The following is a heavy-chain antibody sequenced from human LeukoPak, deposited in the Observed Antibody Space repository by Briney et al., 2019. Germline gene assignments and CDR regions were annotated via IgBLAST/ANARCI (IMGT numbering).Heavy chain of an antibody. CDR3: AKGSRLAVAGRGYYFDY. D-gene: IGHD6-19*01. J-gene: IGHJ4*02. Sequence: GGSLRLSCAASGFTFDDYAMHWVRQAPGKGLEWVSGISWNSGSIGYADSVKGRFTISRDNAKNSLYLQMNSLRAEDMALYYCAKGSRLAVAGRGYYFDYWGQGTLVTVSS. CDR1: GFTFDDYA. CDR2: ISWNSGSI. V-gene: IGHV3-9*03.